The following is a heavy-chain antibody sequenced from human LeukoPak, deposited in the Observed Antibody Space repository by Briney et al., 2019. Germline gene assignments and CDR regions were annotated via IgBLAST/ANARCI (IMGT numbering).Heavy chain of an antibody. CDR1: GFTFSSYS. CDR2: ISSSDTYI. V-gene: IGHV3-21*06. D-gene: IGHD4-17*01. J-gene: IGHJ4*02. CDR3: VREGVPDYGDYRPYDY. Sequence: GGSLRLSCAASGFTFSSYSMNWVRQAPGKGLEWVSYISSSDTYIYHADSVKGRFTISRDDAKNTLFLQMNSLSAEDAAVYYCVREGVPDYGDYRPYDYWGQGTLVTVSS.